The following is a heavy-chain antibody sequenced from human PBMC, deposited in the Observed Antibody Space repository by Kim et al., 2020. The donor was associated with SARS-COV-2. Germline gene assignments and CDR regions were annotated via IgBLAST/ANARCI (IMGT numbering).Heavy chain of an antibody. CDR3: AKDRKPDTSWAYDY. V-gene: IGHV3-23*05. CDR2: IYPNGENT. CDR1: GFTFSTYS. D-gene: IGHD1-26*01. J-gene: IGHJ4*02. Sequence: GGSLRLSCAASGFTFSTYSMTWVRQAPGKGLEWVSSIYPNGENTFYADSVKGRFTISRDKSKNTVYLQMSSLIVEDTAVYYCAKDRKPDTSWAYDYWGQGTLAPVSS.